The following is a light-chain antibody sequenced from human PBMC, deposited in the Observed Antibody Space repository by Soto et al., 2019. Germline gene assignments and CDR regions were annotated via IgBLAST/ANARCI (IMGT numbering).Light chain of an antibody. J-gene: IGKJ1*01. CDR2: GAS. Sequence: EIVLTQAPGTLSLSPGERATLSCRASQTFSSIYLAWYQQKPGQAPRLLIYGASTRATGIPARFSGSGSGTDFTLTISRLEPEDFAVYYCHQYDTIVQTFGQGPKVDI. CDR1: QTFSSIY. CDR3: HQYDTIVQT. V-gene: IGKV3-20*01.